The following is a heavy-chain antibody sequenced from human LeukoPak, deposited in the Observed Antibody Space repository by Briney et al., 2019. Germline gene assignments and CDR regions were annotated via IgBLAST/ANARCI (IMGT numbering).Heavy chain of an antibody. CDR1: GFSFSAYW. J-gene: IGHJ4*02. Sequence: GGSLRLSCAASGFSFSAYWMTWVRQAPGTGLEWVANINPAGTETYYVDPVKGRFTISRDNAKNLLYLQMNSLRAEDTAEYYCARFGYVAAVDLWGQGTLVTVS. CDR2: INPAGTET. D-gene: IGHD2-15*01. CDR3: ARFGYVAAVDL. V-gene: IGHV3-7*01.